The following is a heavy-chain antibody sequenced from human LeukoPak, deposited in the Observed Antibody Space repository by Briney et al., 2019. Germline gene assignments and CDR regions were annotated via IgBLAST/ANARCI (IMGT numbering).Heavy chain of an antibody. CDR1: GGSFSGYY. Sequence: SETLSLTCAVYGGSFSGYYWSWIRQPPGKGLEWIGEINHSGSTNYNPPLKSRVTISVDTSKNQFSLKLSSVTAADAAVYYCASGARWSRGYYFDYWGQGTLVTVSS. CDR2: INHSGST. CDR3: ASGARWSRGYYFDY. J-gene: IGHJ4*02. V-gene: IGHV4-34*01.